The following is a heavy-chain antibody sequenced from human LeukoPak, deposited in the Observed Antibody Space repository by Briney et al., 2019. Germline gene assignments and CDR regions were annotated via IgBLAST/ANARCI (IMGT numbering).Heavy chain of an antibody. V-gene: IGHV4-34*01. Sequence: SGTLSLTCAASGGTFSRPFWSWVRQTPGKGLEWFGEIEHSGRTDYNPSLEGRVTMSVDTSKNQFSLKLSSVTAADTAVYYCARLDYDMLTGDPTHFDYWGQRTLVTASS. J-gene: IGHJ4*02. D-gene: IGHD3-9*01. CDR2: IEHSGRT. CDR3: ARLDYDMLTGDPTHFDY. CDR1: GGTFSRPF.